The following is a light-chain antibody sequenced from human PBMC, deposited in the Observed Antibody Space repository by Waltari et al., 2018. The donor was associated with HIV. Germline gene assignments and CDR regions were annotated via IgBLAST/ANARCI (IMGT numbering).Light chain of an antibody. V-gene: IGLV2-23*02. Sequence: QSALTQPASVSGSPGQSITISCTVTSSDVGSYNRVSWYQQYPGKAPKLIIYEVTKRPSGVSNRFSVSKSGNTASLTLSGLQADDEADYYCSSYAGARVFGGGTNLIVL. J-gene: IGLJ3*02. CDR1: SSDVGSYNR. CDR3: SSYAGARV. CDR2: EVT.